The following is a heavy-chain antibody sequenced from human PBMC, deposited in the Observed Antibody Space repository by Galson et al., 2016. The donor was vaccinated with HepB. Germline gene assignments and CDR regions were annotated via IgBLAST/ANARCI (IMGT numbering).Heavy chain of an antibody. J-gene: IGHJ3*02. CDR1: GFSISSFNW. CDR2: IYHTGST. D-gene: IGHD6-13*01. Sequence: SETLSLTCAVSGFSISSFNWWSWVRQPPGKGLEWIGEIYHTGSTHYNPSLKSRVTISVDKSKNQFSLKLSSVTAADTAVHYCARVSSSWLQIGSHDAFDIWGPGTMVTVSS. CDR3: ARVSSSWLQIGSHDAFDI. V-gene: IGHV4-4*02.